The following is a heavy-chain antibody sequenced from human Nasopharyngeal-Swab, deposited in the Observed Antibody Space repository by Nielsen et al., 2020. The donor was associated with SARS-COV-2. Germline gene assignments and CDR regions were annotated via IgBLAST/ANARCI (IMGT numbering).Heavy chain of an antibody. Sequence: ASVKVSCKASGYTFTGYYMHWVRQAPGQGLEWMGRINPNSGGTNYAQKFQGRVTMTRDTSISTAYMELSSLRSEDTAVYYCAVASSGWYFPQGAFDIWGQGTMVTVSS. D-gene: IGHD6-19*01. CDR3: AVASSGWYFPQGAFDI. V-gene: IGHV1-2*06. CDR2: INPNSGGT. CDR1: GYTFTGYY. J-gene: IGHJ3*02.